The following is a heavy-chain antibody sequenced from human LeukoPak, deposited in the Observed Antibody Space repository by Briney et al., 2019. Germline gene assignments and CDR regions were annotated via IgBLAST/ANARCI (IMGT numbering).Heavy chain of an antibody. D-gene: IGHD3-10*01. CDR3: ARATDPFGSGNYHYDY. J-gene: IGHJ4*02. CDR1: GYSFTSYW. V-gene: IGHV3-7*03. CDR2: IKQDGSEK. Sequence: GESLKISCKGSGYSFTSYWIGWVRQAPGKGLEWVANIKQDGSEKYYVDSVKGRFTISRDNARNSLYLQMNSLRVEDTAVYYCARATDPFGSGNYHYDYWGQGTLVTVSS.